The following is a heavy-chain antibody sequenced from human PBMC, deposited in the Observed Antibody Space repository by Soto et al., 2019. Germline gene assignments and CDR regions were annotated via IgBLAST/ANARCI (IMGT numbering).Heavy chain of an antibody. CDR3: ARSSIVVVITTVSPFDI. Sequence: ASVKVSCKASGGTFSSYAISWVRQAPGQGLEWMGGIIPIFGTANYAQKFQGRVTITADESTSTAYMELSSLRSEDTAVYYCARSSIVVVITTVSPFDIWGQGTMVTVSS. CDR1: GGTFSSYA. D-gene: IGHD3-22*01. V-gene: IGHV1-69*13. J-gene: IGHJ3*02. CDR2: IIPIFGTA.